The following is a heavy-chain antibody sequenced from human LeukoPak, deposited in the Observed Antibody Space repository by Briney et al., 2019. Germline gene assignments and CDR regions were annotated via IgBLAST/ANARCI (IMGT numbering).Heavy chain of an antibody. D-gene: IGHD2-2*01. CDR2: IKSKTDGGTT. CDR1: GFTFGNAW. V-gene: IGHV3-15*01. J-gene: IGHJ4*02. CDR3: TTDLVVVVPAALDY. Sequence: GGSLRLSCAASGFTFGNAWMSWVRQAPGKGLEWVGRIKSKTDGGTTDYAAPVKGRFTISRDDSKNTLYLQMNSLKTEDTAVYYCTTDLVVVVPAALDYWGQGTLVTVSS.